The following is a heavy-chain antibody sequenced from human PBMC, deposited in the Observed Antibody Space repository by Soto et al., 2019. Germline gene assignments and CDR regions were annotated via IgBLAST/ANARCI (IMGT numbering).Heavy chain of an antibody. J-gene: IGHJ6*02. V-gene: IGHV4-31*03. D-gene: IGHD2-15*01. CDR2: IYYSGST. Sequence: QVQLQESGPGLVKPSQTLSLTCTVSGGSISSGGYYWSWIRQHPGKGLEWIGYIYYSGSTYYNPSLMRRVTISGDTSKNQFSLKLSSVTAADTAVYYCARGPQGYGDYGMDVWGQGTTVTVSS. CDR3: ARGPQGYGDYGMDV. CDR1: GGSISSGGYY.